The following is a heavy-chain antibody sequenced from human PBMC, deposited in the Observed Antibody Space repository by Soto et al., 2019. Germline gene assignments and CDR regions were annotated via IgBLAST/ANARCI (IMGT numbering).Heavy chain of an antibody. Sequence: GGSLRLSCAASGFTFSSYGMFWVRQAPGRGLEWVAFISYDGSDKCSDSVKGRFTISRDNSKNTLYLQMNSLRAEDTAVYYCAKGSYSGKYSDFDCWGQGTLVTVSS. D-gene: IGHD1-26*01. CDR1: GFTFSSYG. CDR3: AKGSYSGKYSDFDC. J-gene: IGHJ4*02. CDR2: ISYDGSDK. V-gene: IGHV3-30*18.